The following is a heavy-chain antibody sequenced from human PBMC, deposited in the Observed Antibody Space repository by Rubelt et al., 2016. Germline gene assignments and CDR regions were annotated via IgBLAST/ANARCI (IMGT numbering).Heavy chain of an antibody. D-gene: IGHD2-8*01. CDR3: AKELMYADTGFDY. V-gene: IGHV3-23*01. CDR2: ISGRCAGT. J-gene: IGHJ4*02. Sequence: LRLSCAASGFTFNTFPMTWVRPAPGQGLEWVSAISGRCAGTHYADSVTGRFTLSRDNSTNTLYLQMNSLRAEDTAVYYRAKELMYADTGFDYWGQGTLVTVSS. CDR1: GFTFNTFP.